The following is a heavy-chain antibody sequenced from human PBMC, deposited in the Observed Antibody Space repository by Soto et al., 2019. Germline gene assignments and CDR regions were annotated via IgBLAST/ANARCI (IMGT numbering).Heavy chain of an antibody. CDR1: GYTFTSYY. V-gene: IGHV1-46*01. D-gene: IGHD3-22*01. J-gene: IGHJ3*02. CDR3: GSRTSSISIVLIMYADAFDI. Sequence: ASVKVSCKASGYTFTSYYMHWVRQAPGQGLEWMGIINPSGGSTSYAQKFQGRVTMTRDTSTSTAYMELSRLRSEDTAVYYCGSRTSSISIVLIMYADAFDIRAPRSTVTVAS. CDR2: INPSGGST.